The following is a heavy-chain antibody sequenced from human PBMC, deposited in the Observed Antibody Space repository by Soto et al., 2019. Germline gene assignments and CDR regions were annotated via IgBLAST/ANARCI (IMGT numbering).Heavy chain of an antibody. CDR1: GFTFSSYA. J-gene: IGHJ6*02. Sequence: QVQLVESGGGVVQPGRSLRLSCAASGFTFSSYAMHWVRQAPGKGLEWVAVISYDGSNKYYADSVKGRFTISRDNSKNTLYLQMNSLRAEDTAVYSCARDTYYDFWSGPYYGMDVWGQGTTVTVSS. V-gene: IGHV3-30-3*01. D-gene: IGHD3-3*01. CDR3: ARDTYYDFWSGPYYGMDV. CDR2: ISYDGSNK.